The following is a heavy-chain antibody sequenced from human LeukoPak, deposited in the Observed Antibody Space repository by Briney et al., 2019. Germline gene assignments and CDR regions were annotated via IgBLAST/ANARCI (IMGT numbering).Heavy chain of an antibody. D-gene: IGHD2-15*01. CDR2: INIDGRST. CDR3: ARGGVVVPRDAFDI. Sequence: GGSLRLSCAASGFTFSSYWMHWVRQAPGKGLVCVSRINIDGRSTTYADSVKGRLTISRDNAKNMLYLQMNSLRAEDTAVYYCARGGVVVPRDAFDIWGQGTMVTVSS. CDR1: GFTFSSYW. V-gene: IGHV3-74*03. J-gene: IGHJ3*02.